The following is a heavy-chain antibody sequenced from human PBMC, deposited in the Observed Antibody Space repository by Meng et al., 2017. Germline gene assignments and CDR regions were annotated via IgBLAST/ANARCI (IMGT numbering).Heavy chain of an antibody. D-gene: IGHD6-19*01. V-gene: IGHV3-23*01. CDR1: GFTFSSYA. J-gene: IGHJ4*02. CDR3: ARDSYSSGWTFDY. CDR2: ISGSGGST. Sequence: GESLKISCAASGFTFSSYAMSWVRQAPGKGLEWVSAISGSGGSTYYADSVKGRFTISRDNSKNTLYLQMNSLRAEDTAVYYCARDSYSSGWTFDYWGQGTLVTVSS.